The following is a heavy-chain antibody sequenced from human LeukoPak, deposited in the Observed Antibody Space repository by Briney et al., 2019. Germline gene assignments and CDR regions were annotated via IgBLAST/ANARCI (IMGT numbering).Heavy chain of an antibody. Sequence: PGGSLRLSCAASGFTFSSYNMNWVRQAPGKGLEWVSSISSSSSYIYYADSVKGRFTISRDNAKNSLYLQMNSLRAEDTAVYYCATDISSTRPCYWGQGTLVTVSS. CDR2: ISSSSSYI. J-gene: IGHJ4*02. V-gene: IGHV3-21*01. CDR3: ATDISSTRPCY. CDR1: GFTFSSYN. D-gene: IGHD2-2*01.